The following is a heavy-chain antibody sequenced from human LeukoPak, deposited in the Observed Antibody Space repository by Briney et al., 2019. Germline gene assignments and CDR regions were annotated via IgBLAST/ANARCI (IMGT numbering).Heavy chain of an antibody. Sequence: GGSLRLSCAASGFTFSSYTMTWVRQAPGKGLEWVSTISGSGGSPYYADSVKGRFTISRDNSKNTLYLQMNSLRAEDTAVYYCAKVVVVPAATTKMYYFDYRGQGTLVTVSS. CDR2: ISGSGGSP. CDR3: AKVVVVPAATTKMYYFDY. D-gene: IGHD2-2*01. V-gene: IGHV3-23*01. CDR1: GFTFSSYT. J-gene: IGHJ4*02.